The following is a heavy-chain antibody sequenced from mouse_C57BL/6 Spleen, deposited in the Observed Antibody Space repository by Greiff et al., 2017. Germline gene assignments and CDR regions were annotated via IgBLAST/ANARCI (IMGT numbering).Heavy chain of an antibody. CDR2: IYPSDSET. J-gene: IGHJ1*03. V-gene: IGHV1-61*01. D-gene: IGHD2-4*01. Sequence: QVQLQQPGAELVRPGSSVKLSCKASGYTFTSYWMDWVKQRPGQGLEWIGNIYPSDSETHYNQKFKDKATLTVDKSSSTAYMQLSSLTSEDSAVYYCARSGDYDYDGDWYFDVWGTGTTVTVSS. CDR1: GYTFTSYW. CDR3: ARSGDYDYDGDWYFDV.